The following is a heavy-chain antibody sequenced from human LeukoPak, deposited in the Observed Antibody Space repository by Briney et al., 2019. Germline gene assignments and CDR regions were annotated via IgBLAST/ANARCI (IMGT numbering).Heavy chain of an antibody. V-gene: IGHV4-34*01. CDR1: GXSFSGYY. D-gene: IGHD1-14*01. CDR3: ARGPSGINFDY. J-gene: IGHJ4*02. CDR2: INHSGRT. Sequence: SXTXAVYGXSFSGYYWSWIRQPPGKGLEGIGEINHSGRTNYNPSLKSRVTISVDTSKNQFSLKLSSVTAADTAVYYCARGPSGINFDYWGQGTLVTVSS.